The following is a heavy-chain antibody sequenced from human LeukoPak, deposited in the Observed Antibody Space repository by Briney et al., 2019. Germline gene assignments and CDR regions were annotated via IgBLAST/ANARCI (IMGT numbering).Heavy chain of an antibody. CDR1: GGSFSGYY. J-gene: IGHJ3*02. Sequence: SPSETLSLTCAVYGGSFSGYYWSWIRQPPGKGLEWIGEINHSGSTNYNPSLKSRVTISVDTSKNQFSLKLSSVTAADTAVYYCARRPLDFTKGAFDIWGQGTMVTVSS. V-gene: IGHV4-34*01. CDR3: ARRPLDFTKGAFDI. D-gene: IGHD3-3*01. CDR2: INHSGST.